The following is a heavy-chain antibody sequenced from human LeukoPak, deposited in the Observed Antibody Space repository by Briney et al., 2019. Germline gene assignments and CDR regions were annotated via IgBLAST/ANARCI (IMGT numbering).Heavy chain of an antibody. V-gene: IGHV4-4*07. D-gene: IGHD2-21*02. CDR2: IYTSGST. CDR1: GGSISSYY. CDR3: ASLAYCGGDCYSTDAFDI. J-gene: IGHJ3*02. Sequence: SETLSLTCTVSGGSISSYYWSWIRQPAGKGLEWIGRIYTSGSTNYNPSLKSRVTMPVDTSKNQFSLKLSSVTAADTAVYYCASLAYCGGDCYSTDAFDIWGQGTMVTVSS.